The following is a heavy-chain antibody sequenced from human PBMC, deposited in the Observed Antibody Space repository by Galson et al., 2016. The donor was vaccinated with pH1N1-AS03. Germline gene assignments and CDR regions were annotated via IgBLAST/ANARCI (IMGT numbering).Heavy chain of an antibody. D-gene: IGHD3-3*01. J-gene: IGHJ4*02. V-gene: IGHV1-18*01. CDR2: ISTYDGKT. Sequence: SVKVSCKAFGYTFTTYGISWVRQAPGHGLEWMGWISTYDGKTNYAQKLQGRVSMTTDTSTNTAYLDLRSLTSGDTAVYYCARGFLEWPYYFDYWGQGTLVTVSS. CDR1: GYTFTTYG. CDR3: ARGFLEWPYYFDY.